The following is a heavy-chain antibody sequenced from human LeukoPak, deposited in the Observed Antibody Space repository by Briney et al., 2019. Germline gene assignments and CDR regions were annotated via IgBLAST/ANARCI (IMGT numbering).Heavy chain of an antibody. V-gene: IGHV1-2*02. CDR2: INPNSGGT. CDR1: GYTFTGYY. Sequence: ASVKVSCKASGYTFTGYYMHWVRQAPGQGLEWMGWINPNSGGTNYAQKFQGRVTMTRDTSISTAYMEQSRLRSDDTAVYYCAREPQTLGYCSSTSCKGFDYWGQGTLVTVSS. J-gene: IGHJ4*02. CDR3: AREPQTLGYCSSTSCKGFDY. D-gene: IGHD2-2*01.